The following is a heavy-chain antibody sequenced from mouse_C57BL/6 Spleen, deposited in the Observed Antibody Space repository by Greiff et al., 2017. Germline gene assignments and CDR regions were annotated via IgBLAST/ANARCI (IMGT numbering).Heavy chain of an antibody. D-gene: IGHD2-5*01. CDR3: ARGDYSNYGFAY. CDR2: IDPSDSET. CDR1: GYTFTSYW. V-gene: IGHV1-52*01. J-gene: IGHJ3*01. Sequence: VQLQQPGAELVRPGSSVKLSCKASGYTFTSYWMHWVKQRPIQGLEWIGNIDPSDSETHYNQKFKDKSTLTVDKSSSTAYMQLSSLTSEDSSVYYCARGDYSNYGFAYGGQGTLVTVSA.